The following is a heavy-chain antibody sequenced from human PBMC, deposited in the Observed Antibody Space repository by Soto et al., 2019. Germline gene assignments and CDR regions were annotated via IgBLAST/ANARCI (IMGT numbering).Heavy chain of an antibody. CDR1: GGTFSSYA. D-gene: IGHD2-15*01. Sequence: RASVKVSCKASGGTFSSYAISWVRQAPGQGLEWMGGIIPIFGTANYAQKFQGRVTITADESTSTAYMELSSLRSEDTAIYYCARVRIRDSGMVDFDYWGLGTLVTVSS. V-gene: IGHV1-69*13. J-gene: IGHJ4*02. CDR3: ARVRIRDSGMVDFDY. CDR2: IIPIFGTA.